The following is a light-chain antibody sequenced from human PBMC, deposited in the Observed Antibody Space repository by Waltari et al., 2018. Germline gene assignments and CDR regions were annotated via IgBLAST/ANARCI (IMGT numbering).Light chain of an antibody. J-gene: IGLJ3*02. V-gene: IGLV1-51*02. CDR3: GTWDSSLGVWV. Sequence: QSVLTQPPSVSAAPGQKVTISCSGRPSTIGGNDVFWYQQLPGTAPKLLIYGTDGRPAGTPDRFSGSKSGTTATLGITGLQTGDEADYYCGTWDSSLGVWVFGGGTRLTVL. CDR1: PSTIGGND. CDR2: GTD.